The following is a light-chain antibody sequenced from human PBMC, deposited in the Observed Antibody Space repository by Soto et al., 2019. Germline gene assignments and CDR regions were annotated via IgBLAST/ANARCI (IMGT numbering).Light chain of an antibody. V-gene: IGKV3-11*01. CDR3: QQRNYWPRGT. Sequence: IVLTQSPATLSLSPXERATLSCRASQSVSSYLAWYQQEPGQAPRLLIYDASNRATGIPARFSGSGSGTDFTLTISSLEPEAVAIYYCQQRNYWPRGTFGGGTKVDI. CDR2: DAS. J-gene: IGKJ4*01. CDR1: QSVSSY.